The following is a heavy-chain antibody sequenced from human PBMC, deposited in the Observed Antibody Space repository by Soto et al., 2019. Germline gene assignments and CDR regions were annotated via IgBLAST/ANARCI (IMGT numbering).Heavy chain of an antibody. CDR2: ISSDGSQK. CDR3: AKMTGKTYWYYCMDV. V-gene: IGHV3-30*18. Sequence: QAQLVESGGGVVQPGRSLRLSCAGSGFTFSSYGMHWVRQAPGKGLEWVAVISSDGSQKYYADSVKGRSSVSRDSSKSMLYLQMNSLRPEDTAIYYCAKMTGKTYWYYCMDVWGQGTTVTVSS. CDR1: GFTFSSYG. J-gene: IGHJ6*02. D-gene: IGHD3-9*01.